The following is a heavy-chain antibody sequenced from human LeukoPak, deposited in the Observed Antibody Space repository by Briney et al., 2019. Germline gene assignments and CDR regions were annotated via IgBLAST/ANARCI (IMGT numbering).Heavy chain of an antibody. J-gene: IGHJ5*02. D-gene: IGHD5-18*01. V-gene: IGHV3-33*06. CDR3: AKDLNTRPSNWFDP. CDR1: GFTFSGYG. Sequence: PGGSLRVSCAASGFTFSGYGMHWVRQAPGKGLEWMAVIWYDGSNKYYADSVKGRFTISSDNSKNTLYLQMNSLRAEDTAVYYCAKDLNTRPSNWFDPWGQGTLVTVSS. CDR2: IWYDGSNK.